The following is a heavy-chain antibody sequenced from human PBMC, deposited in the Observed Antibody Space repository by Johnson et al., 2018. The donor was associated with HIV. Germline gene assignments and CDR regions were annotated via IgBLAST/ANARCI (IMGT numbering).Heavy chain of an antibody. Sequence: VQLVESGGGLVQPGGSLRLSCAASGFTFSSYAMSWVRQAPGKGLEWVSAISGSGGSTYYAASVKGRCPISRDNSKNTLYLQMNSLRAEDTAVYYCAKGGAVAGTRDAFDIWGQGTMVTVSS. CDR1: GFTFSSYA. D-gene: IGHD6-19*01. J-gene: IGHJ3*02. CDR2: ISGSGGST. CDR3: AKGGAVAGTRDAFDI. V-gene: IGHV3-23*04.